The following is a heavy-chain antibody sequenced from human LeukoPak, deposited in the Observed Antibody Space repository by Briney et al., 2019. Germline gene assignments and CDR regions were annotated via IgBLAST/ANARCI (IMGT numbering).Heavy chain of an antibody. Sequence: GGSLRLSCAAAGFTLNTYPMHWARQAPGKGLEWVALIQDDGVKINYADSVRGRFTISRDNSRSTVYLQMNSLKPDDTAVYYCVIHTCTLVVVLSPLDYWGQLALVTVSS. D-gene: IGHD3-16*01. CDR1: GFTLNTYP. CDR3: VIHTCTLVVVLSPLDY. V-gene: IGHV3-30*02. CDR2: IQDDGVKI. J-gene: IGHJ4*02.